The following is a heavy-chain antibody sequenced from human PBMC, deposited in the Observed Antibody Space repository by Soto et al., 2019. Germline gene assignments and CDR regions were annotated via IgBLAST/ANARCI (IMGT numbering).Heavy chain of an antibody. CDR2: IIPIFGTA. CDR1: GGTFSSYA. J-gene: IGHJ6*02. Sequence: SVKVSCKASGGTFSSYAISWVRQAPGQGLEWMGGIIPIFGTANYAQKFQGRVTITADESTSTAYMELSSLRSEDTAVYYCARPLGYCSSTSSSRGGIDYYYGMDVWGQGTTVT. D-gene: IGHD2-2*01. V-gene: IGHV1-69*13. CDR3: ARPLGYCSSTSSSRGGIDYYYGMDV.